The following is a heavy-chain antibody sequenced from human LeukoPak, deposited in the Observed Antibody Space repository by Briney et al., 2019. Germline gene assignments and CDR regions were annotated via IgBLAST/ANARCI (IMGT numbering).Heavy chain of an antibody. J-gene: IGHJ4*02. D-gene: IGHD3-9*01. CDR1: GGTFSSYA. Sequence: ASVKVSCKASGGTFSSYAISWVRQAPGQGLEWMGWISAYKDTTNYAQKFQGRVTMTTDVPTSTVYMELRTLSSDDTAVYYCARDDYPYYDILTGCVDYWGQGTLVTVSS. CDR2: ISAYKDTT. CDR3: ARDDYPYYDILTGCVDY. V-gene: IGHV1-18*01.